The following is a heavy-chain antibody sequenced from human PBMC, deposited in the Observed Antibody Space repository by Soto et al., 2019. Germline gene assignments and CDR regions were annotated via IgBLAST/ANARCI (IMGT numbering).Heavy chain of an antibody. Sequence: SETLSLTCTVSGDSIGNFYWSWIRQPAGKGLESLGRLSASGRTNYSPSLQSRVTMSLDRSKNRFSLRLTSVSAADTAVYFCARGMGRYFDLWGRGTLVTVSS. CDR2: LSASGRT. V-gene: IGHV4-4*07. CDR1: GDSIGNFY. D-gene: IGHD2-8*01. J-gene: IGHJ2*01. CDR3: ARGMGRYFDL.